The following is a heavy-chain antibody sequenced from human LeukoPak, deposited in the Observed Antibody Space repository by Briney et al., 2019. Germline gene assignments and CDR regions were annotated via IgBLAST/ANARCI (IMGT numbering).Heavy chain of an antibody. CDR1: GFTFSSYS. D-gene: IGHD2-15*01. V-gene: IGHV3-48*01. Sequence: GGSLRLSCAASGFTFSSYSMNWVRQAPGKGLEWVSYISSSSSTIYYADSVKGRFTISRDNAKNSLYLQMNSLRAEDTAVYYCAKDLVYCSGGSCYTAFDYWGQGTLVTVSS. CDR2: ISSSSSTI. J-gene: IGHJ4*02. CDR3: AKDLVYCSGGSCYTAFDY.